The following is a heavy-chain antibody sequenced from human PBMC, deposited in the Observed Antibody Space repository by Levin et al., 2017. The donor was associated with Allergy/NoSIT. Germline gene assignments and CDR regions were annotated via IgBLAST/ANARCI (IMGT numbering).Heavy chain of an antibody. CDR2: IIPILGIA. CDR1: GGTFSSYA. CDR3: ARELIAAAGPFDY. Sequence: SVKVSCKASGGTFSSYAISWVRQAPGQGLEWMGRIIPILGIANYAQKFQGRVTITADKSTSTAYMELSSLRSEDTAVYYCARELIAAAGPFDYWGQGTLVTVSS. D-gene: IGHD6-13*01. J-gene: IGHJ4*02. V-gene: IGHV1-69*04.